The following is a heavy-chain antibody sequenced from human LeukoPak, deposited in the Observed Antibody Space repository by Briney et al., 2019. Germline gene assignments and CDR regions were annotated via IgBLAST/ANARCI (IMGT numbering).Heavy chain of an antibody. CDR2: INHSGST. Sequence: TSETLSLTCAVYGGSFSGYYWSWIRQPPGKGLEWIGEINHSGSTNYNPSLKSRVTISVDTSKNQFSLKLSSVTAADTAVYYCARLPTKYGSGSYSTPRGGYFDYWGQGTLVTVSS. V-gene: IGHV4-34*01. D-gene: IGHD3-10*01. CDR3: ARLPTKYGSGSYSTPRGGYFDY. J-gene: IGHJ4*02. CDR1: GGSFSGYY.